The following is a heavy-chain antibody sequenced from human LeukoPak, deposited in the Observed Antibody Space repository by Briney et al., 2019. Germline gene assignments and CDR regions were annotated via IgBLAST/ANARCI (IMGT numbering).Heavy chain of an antibody. Sequence: SGPALVKPTQTLTLTCTFSGFSFSTREMCVSWIRQPPVKALEWLALIDWDDDKYYSTSLKTRLTVSKDTSKNQVVLTMTNMDPVDTATYYCARIRGSSGWIDYWGQGTLVTVSS. D-gene: IGHD6-19*01. J-gene: IGHJ4*02. CDR3: ARIRGSSGWIDY. V-gene: IGHV2-70*01. CDR2: IDWDDDK. CDR1: GFSFSTREMC.